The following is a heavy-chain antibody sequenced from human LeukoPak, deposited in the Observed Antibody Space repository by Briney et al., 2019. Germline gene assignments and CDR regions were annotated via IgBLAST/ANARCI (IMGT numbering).Heavy chain of an antibody. CDR1: GFTFSGSA. J-gene: IGHJ4*02. CDR2: IRSKTNHYAT. V-gene: IGHV3-73*01. D-gene: IGHD1-26*01. Sequence: GGSLKLSCAASGFTFSGSAMHWVRQSSGKGLEWVGRIRSKTNHYATAYAASVKGRFNISRDDSKNTAYLQMNSLKTEDTAVYYCARRLSGSYFFDYWGQGTLVTVSS. CDR3: ARRLSGSYFFDY.